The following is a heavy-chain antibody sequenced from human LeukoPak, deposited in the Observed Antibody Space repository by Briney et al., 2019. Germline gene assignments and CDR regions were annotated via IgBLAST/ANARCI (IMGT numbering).Heavy chain of an antibody. Sequence: SETLSLTCTVSGYSISSGYYWGWIRQPPGKGLEWIGSIYHSGSTYYNPSLKSRVTISVDTSKNQFSLKLSSVTAADTAVYYCARESGGYVAGITGVKFNNWFDPWGQGTLVTVSS. CDR1: GYSISSGYY. CDR2: IYHSGST. J-gene: IGHJ5*02. V-gene: IGHV4-38-2*02. CDR3: ARESGGYVAGITGVKFNNWFDP. D-gene: IGHD1-20*01.